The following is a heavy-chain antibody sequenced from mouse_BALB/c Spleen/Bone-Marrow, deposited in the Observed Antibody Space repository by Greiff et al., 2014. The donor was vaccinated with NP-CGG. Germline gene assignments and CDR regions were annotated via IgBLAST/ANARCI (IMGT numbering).Heavy chain of an antibody. J-gene: IGHJ2*01. CDR3: ARRTTTVVTTDY. V-gene: IGHV1S81*02. CDR1: GYTFTSYW. CDR2: INPSNGRT. D-gene: IGHD1-1*01. Sequence: QVQLQQSGAELVKPGASVKLSCKASGYTFTSYWMHWVKQRPGQGLEWIGEINPSNGRTNYNEKFKSKATLTVDESSSTAYMQLSSLTSEDSAVYYCARRTTTVVTTDYWGQGTTLTVPS.